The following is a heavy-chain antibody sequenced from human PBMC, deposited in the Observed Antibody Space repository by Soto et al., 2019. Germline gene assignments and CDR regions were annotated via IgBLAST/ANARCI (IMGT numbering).Heavy chain of an antibody. Sequence: QLQLQESGPGLVKPSETLSLTCTVSGGSISSSTYYWGWIRQPPGKGLEWIGSIYYSGSTYYNPSLKSRVNISVQMSKNQFSLKLSSVTAADTAVYYCARLIGPLRLGGKIGDYWGQGTLVTVSS. V-gene: IGHV4-39*01. J-gene: IGHJ4*02. CDR1: GGSISSSTYY. D-gene: IGHD3-16*01. CDR2: IYYSGST. CDR3: ARLIGPLRLGGKIGDY.